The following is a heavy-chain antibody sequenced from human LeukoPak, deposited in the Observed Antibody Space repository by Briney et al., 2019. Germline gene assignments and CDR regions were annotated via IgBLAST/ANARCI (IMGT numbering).Heavy chain of an antibody. J-gene: IGHJ4*02. CDR3: ARVESSWYIEK. V-gene: IGHV4-59*01. D-gene: IGHD6-13*01. CDR1: GGSISSYY. Sequence: SETLSLTCTVSGGSISSYYWSWIRQPPGKGLEWIGYIYYSGSTNYNPSLKSRVTISVATSKNQFSLKLSSVTAAETAVYYCARVESSWYIEKWGQGTLVTVSS. CDR2: IYYSGST.